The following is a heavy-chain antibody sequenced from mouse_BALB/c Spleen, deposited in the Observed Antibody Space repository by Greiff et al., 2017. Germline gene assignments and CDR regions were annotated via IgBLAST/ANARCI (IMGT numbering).Heavy chain of an antibody. CDR1: GFAFSSYD. J-gene: IGHJ2*01. V-gene: IGHV5-12-1*01. CDR3: ARHGFYYDYGGYYFDY. CDR2: ISSGGGST. D-gene: IGHD2-4*01. Sequence: DVQLVESGGGLVKPGGSLKLSCAASGFAFSSYDMSWVRQTPEKRLEWVAYISSGGGSTYYPDTVKGRFTISRDNAKNTLYLQMSSLKSEDTAMYYCARHGFYYDYGGYYFDYWGQGTTRTVSS.